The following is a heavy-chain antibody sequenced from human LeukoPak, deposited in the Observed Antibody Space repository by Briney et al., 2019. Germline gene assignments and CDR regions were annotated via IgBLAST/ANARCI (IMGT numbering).Heavy chain of an antibody. J-gene: IGHJ4*02. CDR1: GFTFTNYN. Sequence: GGSLRLSCAASGFTFTNYNMHWVRQTPGKGLQWVAAILYDGSKKYYADSVKGRFTISRDNSKNTLYLQMNSLRAEDTAVYYCVKAAEWHDYKTTDYWGQGTLVTVSS. V-gene: IGHV3-30*18. CDR3: VKAAEWHDYKTTDY. D-gene: IGHD3-3*01. CDR2: ILYDGSKK.